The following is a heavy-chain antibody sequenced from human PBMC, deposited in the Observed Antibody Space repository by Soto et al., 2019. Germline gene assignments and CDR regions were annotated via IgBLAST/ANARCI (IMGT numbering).Heavy chain of an antibody. CDR3: ARDMVRGMDV. V-gene: IGHV3-48*01. CDR2: NSSRSSTI. CDR1: GFTFSSYS. D-gene: IGHD3-10*01. J-gene: IGHJ6*02. Sequence: GGSLRLSCAAYGFTFSSYSMNWVRQAPGKGLEWVSYNSSRSSTIYYADSVKGRFTISRDNSKNTLYLQMNSLRAEDTAVYYCARDMVRGMDVWGQGTTVTVSS.